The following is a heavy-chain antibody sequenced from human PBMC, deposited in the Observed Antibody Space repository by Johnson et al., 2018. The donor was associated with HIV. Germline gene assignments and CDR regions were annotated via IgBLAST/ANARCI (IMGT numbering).Heavy chain of an antibody. CDR1: GFTFSSYA. CDR3: AKVMTASSVNSFGGVIDASDI. J-gene: IGHJ3*02. CDR2: ISSNGGST. D-gene: IGHD3-16*01. V-gene: IGHV3-64*01. Sequence: EVQLVESGGGLVQPGGSLRVSCAASGFTFSSYAMHWVRQAPGKGLEYVSAISSNGGSTYYANSVKGRFTISRDNSKNTLYLQMNSLRAEDTAVYYCAKVMTASSVNSFGGVIDASDIWGQGTMVTVSS.